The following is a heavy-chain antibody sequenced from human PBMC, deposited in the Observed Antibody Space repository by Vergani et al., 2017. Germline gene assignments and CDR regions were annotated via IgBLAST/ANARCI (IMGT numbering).Heavy chain of an antibody. D-gene: IGHD3-10*01. CDR2: IYYSGST. Sequence: QVQLQESGPGLVKPSQTLSLTCTVSGASISSGGYYWSWIRQHPGKGLEWIWYIYYSGSTYYNPSLKSRVTISVDTSKNQFSLKLSSVTAADTAVYYCARDYYGSGSYYKNWFDPWGQGTLVTVSS. CDR3: ARDYYGSGSYYKNWFDP. CDR1: GASISSGGYY. J-gene: IGHJ5*02. V-gene: IGHV4-30-4*08.